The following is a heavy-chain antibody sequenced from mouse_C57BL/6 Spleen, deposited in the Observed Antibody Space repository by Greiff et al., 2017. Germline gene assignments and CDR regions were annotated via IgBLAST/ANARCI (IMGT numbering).Heavy chain of an antibody. Sequence: VQLQQSGAELVKPGASVKISCKASGYAFSSYWMNWVKQRPGRGLGWIGRFYPGDGDTNYNGKFKGKATLTAGKSSSPAYMQLSSLTSVDSAVYCCARLGYSSWDWGQGTTLTVSS. CDR3: ARLGYSSWD. CDR2: FYPGDGDT. J-gene: IGHJ2*01. D-gene: IGHD1-3*01. V-gene: IGHV1-80*01. CDR1: GYAFSSYW.